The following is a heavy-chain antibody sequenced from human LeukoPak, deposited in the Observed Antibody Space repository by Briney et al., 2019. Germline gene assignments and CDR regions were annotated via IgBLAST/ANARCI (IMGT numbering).Heavy chain of an antibody. CDR3: ARQRRSSGWPNDY. J-gene: IGHJ4*02. V-gene: IGHV5-51*01. Sequence: GESLKISCKGSGYSFTSYWITWVRQMPGKGLEWMGIIYPDDSDTRYSPSFQGQVTITADKSISTAYLQWSSLKASDNAMYYCARQRRSSGWPNDYWGQGTLVTVSS. CDR1: GYSFTSYW. CDR2: IYPDDSDT. D-gene: IGHD6-19*01.